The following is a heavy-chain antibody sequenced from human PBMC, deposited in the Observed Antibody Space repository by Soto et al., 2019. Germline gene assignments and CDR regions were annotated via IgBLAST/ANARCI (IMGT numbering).Heavy chain of an antibody. Sequence: QVQLVQSGAEVKKPGSSVKVSCKASGDTFSGYSISWVRQAPGQGLEWMGGIIPLFGTTNYAQRFQDRVTITADISTSTAYMELSSLKSEDTAIYYCVRDLGSGYDPGDYWGQGTLVIVSS. V-gene: IGHV1-69*14. CDR3: VRDLGSGYDPGDY. D-gene: IGHD5-12*01. CDR1: GDTFSGYS. CDR2: IIPLFGTT. J-gene: IGHJ4*02.